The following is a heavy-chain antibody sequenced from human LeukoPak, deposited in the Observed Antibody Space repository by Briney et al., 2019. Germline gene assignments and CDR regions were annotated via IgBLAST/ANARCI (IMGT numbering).Heavy chain of an antibody. CDR3: ARESVLLWFGELTPLGY. Sequence: GGSLRLSCAASGFTFSDYYMSWIRQAPGKGLEWVSYISSSGSTIYYADSVKGRFTISRDNAKNSLYLQMNSLRAEDTAVYYCARESVLLWFGELTPLGYWGQGTLVNVSS. CDR1: GFTFSDYY. V-gene: IGHV3-11*01. CDR2: ISSSGSTI. J-gene: IGHJ4*02. D-gene: IGHD3-10*01.